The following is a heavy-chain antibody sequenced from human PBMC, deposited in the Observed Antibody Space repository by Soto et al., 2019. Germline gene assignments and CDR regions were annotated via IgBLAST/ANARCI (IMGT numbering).Heavy chain of an antibody. D-gene: IGHD3-3*01. CDR2: ISGSGGST. J-gene: IGHJ6*02. CDR3: AKGGEWAYYDFWSGYYYYYYGMDV. CDR1: GFTFSSYA. V-gene: IGHV3-23*01. Sequence: EVQLLESGGGLVQPGGSLRLSCAASGFTFSSYAISWVRQAPGKGLEWVSAISGSGGSTYYADSVKGRFTISRDNSKNTLYLQMNSLRAEDTAVYYCAKGGEWAYYDFWSGYYYYYYGMDVWGQGTTVTVSS.